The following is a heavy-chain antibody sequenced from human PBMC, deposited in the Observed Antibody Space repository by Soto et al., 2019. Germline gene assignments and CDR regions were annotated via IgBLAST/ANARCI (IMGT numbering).Heavy chain of an antibody. J-gene: IGHJ6*03. CDR1: GGSFIGYY. CDR2: INHSGST. D-gene: IGHD6-6*01. Sequence: SETLSLTCAVYGGSFIGYYWSWIRQPPWKGLEWIGEINHSGSTNYNPSLKSRVTISVDTSKNQFSLKLSSVTAADTAVYYCARGRRSSTSSRRMGDYYYYYYMDVWGKGTTVTVSS. CDR3: ARGRRSSTSSRRMGDYYYYYYMDV. V-gene: IGHV4-34*01.